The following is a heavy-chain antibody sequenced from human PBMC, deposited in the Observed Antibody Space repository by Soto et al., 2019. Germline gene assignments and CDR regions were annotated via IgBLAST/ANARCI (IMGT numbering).Heavy chain of an antibody. CDR1: GYTFTSYY. Sequence: ASVKVSCKASGYTFTSYYMHWVRQAPGQGLEWMGIINPSGGSTSYAQKFQGRVTMTRDTSTSTVYMELSSLRSEDTAVYYCARDRVVVVVAATPVNYYYYGMDVWGQGTTVTVSS. V-gene: IGHV1-46*01. CDR2: INPSGGST. D-gene: IGHD2-15*01. J-gene: IGHJ6*02. CDR3: ARDRVVVVVAATPVNYYYYGMDV.